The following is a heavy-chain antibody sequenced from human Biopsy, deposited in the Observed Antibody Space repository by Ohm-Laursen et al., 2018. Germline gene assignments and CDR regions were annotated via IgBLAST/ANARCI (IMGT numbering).Heavy chain of an antibody. V-gene: IGHV1-46*01. CDR1: GYSFTSYY. CDR2: INPGSGDT. Sequence: ASVKVSCKASGYSFTSYYLHWVRQAPGQGLEWMGLINPGSGDTILAQKFQGRVSLTRDTSANTAYMKLTSLTSEDTATYYCARADASTFDSWGQGTLVTVSS. CDR3: ARADASTFDS. J-gene: IGHJ4*02.